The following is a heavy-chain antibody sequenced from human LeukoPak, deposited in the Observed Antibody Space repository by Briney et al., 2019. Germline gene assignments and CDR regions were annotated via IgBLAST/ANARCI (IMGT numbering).Heavy chain of an antibody. Sequence: SETLSLTCAVYGGSFSGYYWSWIRQPPGKGLEWIGEINHSGSTNYNPSLKSRVTISVDTSKNQFSLKLSSVTAADTAVYYCARHFNSIAGTVDYWGQGTLVTVSS. J-gene: IGHJ4*02. V-gene: IGHV4-34*01. D-gene: IGHD6-13*01. CDR3: ARHFNSIAGTVDY. CDR1: GGSFSGYY. CDR2: INHSGST.